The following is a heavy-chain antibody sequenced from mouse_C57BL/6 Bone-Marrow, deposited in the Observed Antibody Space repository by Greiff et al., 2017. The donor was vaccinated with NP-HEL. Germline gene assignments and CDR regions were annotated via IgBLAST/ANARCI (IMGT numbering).Heavy chain of an antibody. Sequence: EVKLVESGGGLVKPGGSLKLSCAASGFTFSSYAMSWVRQTPEKRLEWVATISAGGGYTYYPDNVKGRFTISRDNAKNNLYLQISHLKSEDTAMYYCARLYYDYAPWFAYWGQGTLVTVSA. V-gene: IGHV5-4*03. CDR3: ARLYYDYAPWFAY. D-gene: IGHD2-4*01. J-gene: IGHJ3*01. CDR2: ISAGGGYT. CDR1: GFTFSSYA.